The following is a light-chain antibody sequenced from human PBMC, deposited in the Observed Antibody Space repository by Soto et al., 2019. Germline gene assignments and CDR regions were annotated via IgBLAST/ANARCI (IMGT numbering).Light chain of an antibody. CDR1: SSDVGGYNY. Sequence: QSVLTQARSVSGSPGQSVTISCTGTSSDVGGYNYVSWYQQHPGKAPKLMIYDVSKRPSGVPDRFSGSKSGNTASLTISGLQAEDEADYYCCSYAASYTLVFGGGTKLTVL. V-gene: IGLV2-11*01. J-gene: IGLJ3*02. CDR2: DVS. CDR3: CSYAASYTLV.